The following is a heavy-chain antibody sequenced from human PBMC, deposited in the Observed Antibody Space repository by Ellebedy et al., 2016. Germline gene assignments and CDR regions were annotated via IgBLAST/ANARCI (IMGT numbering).Heavy chain of an antibody. V-gene: IGHV3-21*01. D-gene: IGHD3-3*01. Sequence: GESLKISXAASGFTFSIAGMTWVRQAPGKGLEWVATIVNSGRETYYADPLKGRFTISRDNAKNSLYLQMDSLRAEDTAVYYCARDGSEWSRDYWGQGTLVTVSS. J-gene: IGHJ4*02. CDR2: IVNSGRET. CDR3: ARDGSEWSRDY. CDR1: GFTFSIAG.